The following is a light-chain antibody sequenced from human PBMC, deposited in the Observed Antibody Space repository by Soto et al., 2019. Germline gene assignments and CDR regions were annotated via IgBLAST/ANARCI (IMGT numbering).Light chain of an antibody. CDR2: GNN. CDR1: SSNIGRNP. J-gene: IGLJ2*01. CDR3: AAWDDSLHGVR. Sequence: QSALTQPPSASGTPGQRVTISCSGSSSNIGRNPVTWYQQLPGTAPKLLIYGNNQRPSGVPDRFSGSKSGTSASLAISGLQSEDEADYYCAAWDDSLHGVRFGGGTKLTVL. V-gene: IGLV1-44*01.